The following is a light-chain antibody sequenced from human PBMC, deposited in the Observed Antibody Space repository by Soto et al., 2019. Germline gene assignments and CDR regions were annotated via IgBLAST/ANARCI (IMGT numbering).Light chain of an antibody. J-gene: IGLJ3*02. CDR1: SSDVGSYNY. V-gene: IGLV2-14*01. CDR3: SSYAISTVWV. CDR2: DVS. Sequence: QSVLTQPASVSGSPGQSITISCTGTSSDVGSYNYVSWHQQLPGKAPKLMIYDVSSRPSGVSNRFSGSKSGNTASLTISGLQAEDEADYYCSSYAISTVWVFGGGTKVIVL.